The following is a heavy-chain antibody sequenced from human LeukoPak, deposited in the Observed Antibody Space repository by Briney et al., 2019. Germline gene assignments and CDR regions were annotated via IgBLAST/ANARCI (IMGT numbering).Heavy chain of an antibody. J-gene: IGHJ4*02. Sequence: PGGSLRLSCAASGFTFDDYAMHWARQAAGKGLEWVSLLIGDGGSTYYADSVKGRFTITRDNSKNSLYLQMNSLRTEDTALYYCAKPMVRGVSYSGDGLDYWGQGTLVTVSS. D-gene: IGHD3-10*01. CDR3: AKPMVRGVSYSGDGLDY. CDR1: GFTFDDYA. V-gene: IGHV3-43*02. CDR2: LIGDGGST.